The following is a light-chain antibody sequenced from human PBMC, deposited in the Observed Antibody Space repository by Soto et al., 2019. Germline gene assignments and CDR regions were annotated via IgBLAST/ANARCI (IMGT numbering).Light chain of an antibody. J-gene: IGLJ2*01. CDR3: QSFDSSLSGPV. Sequence: QSVLTQPPSVSGAPGQRVTISCAGNTSNIGAGHDVHWYQQVPGTAPKVLIYFNDIRPSGVPDRFSGSKSATSASLAITGLQAEDEAVYYCQSFDSSLSGPVFGGGTKVTVL. CDR1: TSNIGAGHD. CDR2: FND. V-gene: IGLV1-40*01.